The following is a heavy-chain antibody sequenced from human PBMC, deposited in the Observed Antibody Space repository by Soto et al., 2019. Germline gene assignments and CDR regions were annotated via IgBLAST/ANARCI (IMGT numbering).Heavy chain of an antibody. CDR1: GGTFSSYA. V-gene: IGHV1-69*12. J-gene: IGHJ6*02. D-gene: IGHD6-19*01. CDR2: IIPIFGTA. Sequence: QVQLVQSGAEVKKPGSSVKVSCKASGGTFSSYAISWVRQAPGQGLEWMGGIIPIFGTANYAQKFQGRVTITADESTSTAYMELSSLRSEHTAVYYCARGIAVAGTLNYYYYGMDVWGQGTTVTVSS. CDR3: ARGIAVAGTLNYYYYGMDV.